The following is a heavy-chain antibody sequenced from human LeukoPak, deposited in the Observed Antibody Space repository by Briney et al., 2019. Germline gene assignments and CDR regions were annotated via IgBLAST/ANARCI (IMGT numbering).Heavy chain of an antibody. CDR1: GGSISSSNW. D-gene: IGHD3-22*01. J-gene: IGHJ3*02. V-gene: IGHV4-4*02. Sequence: PSETLSLTCAVSGGSISSSNWWSWVRQPPGKGLEWIGEIYHSGSTNYNPSLKSRVTISVDKSKNQFSLKLSSVTAADTAVYYCARSYDSSGYNQDAFDIWGQGTMVTVSS. CDR3: ARSYDSSGYNQDAFDI. CDR2: IYHSGST.